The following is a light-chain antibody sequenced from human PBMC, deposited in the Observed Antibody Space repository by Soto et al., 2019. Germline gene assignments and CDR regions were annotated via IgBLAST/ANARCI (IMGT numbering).Light chain of an antibody. V-gene: IGLV2-23*01. CDR3: CSYAGSSTWV. CDR2: EGS. J-gene: IGLJ3*02. CDR1: SRYVGSYNL. Sequence: LTPPASRSGAPGTSITIPCPGTSRYVGSYNLVSWYQQPPGKAPKLMIYEGSKRPSGVANRFSGSKSGNTASLTISGLQAEDEADYYCCSYAGSSTWVFGGGTKLTVL.